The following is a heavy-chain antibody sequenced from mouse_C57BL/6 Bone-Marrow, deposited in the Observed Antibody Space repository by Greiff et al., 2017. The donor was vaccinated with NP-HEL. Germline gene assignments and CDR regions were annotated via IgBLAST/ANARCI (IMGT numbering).Heavy chain of an antibody. J-gene: IGHJ1*03. Sequence: QVQLKQPGAELVRPGTSVKLSCKASGYTFTSYWMHWVKQRPGQGLEWIGVIDPSDSYTNYNQKFKGKATLTVDTSSSTAYMQLSSLTSEDSAVYYCALYYYGSSYWDLYWYFDVWGTGTTVTVSS. CDR3: ALYYYGSSYWDLYWYFDV. CDR2: IDPSDSYT. D-gene: IGHD1-1*01. V-gene: IGHV1-59*01. CDR1: GYTFTSYW.